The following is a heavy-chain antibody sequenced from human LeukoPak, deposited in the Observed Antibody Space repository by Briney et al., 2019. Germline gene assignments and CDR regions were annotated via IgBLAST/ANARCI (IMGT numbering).Heavy chain of an antibody. CDR2: IYSSGST. CDR3: ARTKYFSWFLDV. D-gene: IGHD6-13*01. V-gene: IGHV3-66*01. Sequence: GGSLRLSCAASGFTVGTNYMSWVRQAPGKGLEWVSIIYSSGSTNYADSMKDRFTVSRDTSTNTIYLHINNVRVEDTAVYHCARTKYFSWFLDVWGRGTLLTVSS. CDR1: GFTVGTNY. J-gene: IGHJ2*01.